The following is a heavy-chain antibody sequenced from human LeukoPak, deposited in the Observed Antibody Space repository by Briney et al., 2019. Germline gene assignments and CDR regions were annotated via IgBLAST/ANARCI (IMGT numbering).Heavy chain of an antibody. Sequence: GGSLRLSCAASGFAFSSYTMNWVRQAPGRGLEWVSSIDTSSSYIYYADSLKARFTTSRDNAKNSLYLQMNSLRAEDTAVYYCTRGPMVRGVITYLEFDYWGQGTLVTVSS. V-gene: IGHV3-21*01. CDR3: TRGPMVRGVITYLEFDY. D-gene: IGHD3-10*01. CDR1: GFAFSSYT. J-gene: IGHJ4*02. CDR2: IDTSSSYI.